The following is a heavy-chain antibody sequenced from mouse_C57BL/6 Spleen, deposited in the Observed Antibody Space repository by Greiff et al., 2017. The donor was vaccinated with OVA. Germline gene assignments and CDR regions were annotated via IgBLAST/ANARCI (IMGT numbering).Heavy chain of an antibody. Sequence: VQLQQPGAELVMPGASVKLSCKASGYTFTSYWMHWVKQRPGQGLEWIGEIDPSDSYTNYNQKFKGKSTLTVDKSSSTAYMQLSSLTSEDSAVYYCARLTGGAYWGQGTLVTVSA. CDR1: GYTFTSYW. V-gene: IGHV1-69*01. J-gene: IGHJ3*01. CDR2: IDPSDSYT. CDR3: ARLTGGAY. D-gene: IGHD4-1*01.